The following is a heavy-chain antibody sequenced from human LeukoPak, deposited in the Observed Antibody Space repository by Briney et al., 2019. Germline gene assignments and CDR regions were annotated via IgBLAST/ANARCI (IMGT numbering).Heavy chain of an antibody. Sequence: SETLSLTCTVSGGSISSYYWSWIRQPPGKGLEWIGYIYYSGSTNYNPSLKSRVTISVDTSKNQFSLKLSSVTAADSAVYYCAREPHSGSYQSYWYFDLWGRGTLVTVSS. CDR1: GGSISSYY. D-gene: IGHD1-26*01. J-gene: IGHJ2*01. CDR3: AREPHSGSYQSYWYFDL. V-gene: IGHV4-59*01. CDR2: IYYSGST.